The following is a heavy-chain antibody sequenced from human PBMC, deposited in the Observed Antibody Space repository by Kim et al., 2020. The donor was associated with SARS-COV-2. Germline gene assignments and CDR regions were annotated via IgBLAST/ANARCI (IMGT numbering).Heavy chain of an antibody. CDR1: GFTFNNYY. V-gene: IGHV3-7*03. CDR2: INQDGFRT. J-gene: IGHJ4*02. Sequence: GGSLRLSCEASGFTFNNYYMGWVRQAPGKGLEWVARINQDGFRTYYVDSLGGRFTISRDNDKSSVNLQMNSLRAEDTALYYCGGWGGGFDLWGQGTLVTVSS. CDR3: GGWGGGFDL. D-gene: IGHD3-16*01.